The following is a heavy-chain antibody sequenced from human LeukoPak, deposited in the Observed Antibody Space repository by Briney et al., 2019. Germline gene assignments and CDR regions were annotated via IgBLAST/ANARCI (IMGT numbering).Heavy chain of an antibody. CDR1: GFTFSSYA. Sequence: PGGSLRLSCAASGFTFSSYAMSWVRQAPGKGLEWVSAISGSGGSTYYADSVKGRFTISRDNSKNTLYLQMNSLRAEDTAVYYCAKVPGTTVTGSYWYFDLWGRGTLVTVSS. D-gene: IGHD4-17*01. CDR2: ISGSGGST. J-gene: IGHJ2*01. V-gene: IGHV3-23*01. CDR3: AKVPGTTVTGSYWYFDL.